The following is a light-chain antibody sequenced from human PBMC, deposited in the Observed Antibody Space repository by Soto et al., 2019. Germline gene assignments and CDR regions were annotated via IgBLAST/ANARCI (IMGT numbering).Light chain of an antibody. CDR1: QSVRDNF. Sequence: EIVLTQSPGTLSLSPGERAALSCRASQSVRDNFLAWYQQKPGQSPRLLIYAATSRATGIPVRFSGSGSETDFTLTITRLEPEDFAMYYCQQYSSSRTFGQGTKVDIK. CDR3: QQYSSSRT. CDR2: AAT. V-gene: IGKV3-20*01. J-gene: IGKJ1*01.